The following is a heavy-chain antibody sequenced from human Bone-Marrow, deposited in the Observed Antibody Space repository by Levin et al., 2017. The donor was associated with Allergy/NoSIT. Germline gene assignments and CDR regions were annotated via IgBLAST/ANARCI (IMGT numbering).Heavy chain of an antibody. CDR2: IIPILGIA. J-gene: IGHJ6*02. Sequence: RASVKVSCKASGGTFSSYTISWVRQAPGQGLEWMGRIIPILGIANYAQKFQGRVTITADKSTSTAYMELSSLRSEDTAVYYCARDKWIGSSSRWDYYYYGMDVWGQGTTVTVSS. V-gene: IGHV1-69*02. D-gene: IGHD6-6*01. CDR1: GGTFSSYT. CDR3: ARDKWIGSSSRWDYYYYGMDV.